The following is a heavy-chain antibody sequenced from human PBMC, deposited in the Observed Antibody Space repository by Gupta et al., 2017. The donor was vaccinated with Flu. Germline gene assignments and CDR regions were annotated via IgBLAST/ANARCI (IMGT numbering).Heavy chain of an antibody. CDR3: VRSSLYGSPYYFDS. V-gene: IGHV1-45*02. D-gene: IGHD1-26*01. CDR1: GYTFPYPY. Sequence: QMQLVQSGAQVKATGSSVKISCKASGYTFPYPYLHWVRPAPGQPLEWMGWITPYNGNLKYAQKFQGRLTITRDMSLSPIYMELRSLGSEDTAVYFCVRSSLYGSPYYFDSWGQGTQVTVSS. CDR2: ITPYNGNL. J-gene: IGHJ4*02.